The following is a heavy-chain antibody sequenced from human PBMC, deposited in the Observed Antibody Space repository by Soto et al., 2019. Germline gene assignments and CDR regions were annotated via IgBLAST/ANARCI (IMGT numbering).Heavy chain of an antibody. CDR3: ARDPGIAAADIEFRYYYYMDV. CDR1: GFTFSDYY. Sequence: QVQLVESGGGLVKPGGSLGLSCAASGFTFSDYYMNWIRQAPGMGLEWVSYISSSGDTIYYADSVKGPITISRDHAKNALYLQMNSRGAEDTAVYYCARDPGIAAADIEFRYYYYMDVWGKGTTVTVSS. J-gene: IGHJ6*03. D-gene: IGHD6-13*01. V-gene: IGHV3-11*01. CDR2: ISSSGDTI.